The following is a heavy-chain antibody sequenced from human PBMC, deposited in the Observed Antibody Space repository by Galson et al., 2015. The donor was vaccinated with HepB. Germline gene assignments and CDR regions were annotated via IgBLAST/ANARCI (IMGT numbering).Heavy chain of an antibody. D-gene: IGHD1-26*01. CDR2: INPNSGGT. J-gene: IGHJ4*02. V-gene: IGHV1-2*02. Sequence: SVKVSCKASGYTFTGYYMHWVRQAPGQGLEWMGWINPNSGGTNYAQKFQGRVTMTRDTSISTAYMELSRLRSDDTAVYYCARADGVVGAVGGLDYWGQGTLVTVSS. CDR1: GYTFTGYY. CDR3: ARADGVVGAVGGLDY.